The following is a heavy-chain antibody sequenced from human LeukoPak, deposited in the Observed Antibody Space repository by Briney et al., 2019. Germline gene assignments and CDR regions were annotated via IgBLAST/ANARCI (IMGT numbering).Heavy chain of an antibody. J-gene: IGHJ3*01. CDR3: AKDYLGSSYAFDV. CDR1: GFTFSSYG. Sequence: GGSLRLSCAASGFTFSSYGTHWVRQAPGKGLERVAVISYDGSNKYYADSVKGRFTISRDSSKNTLYMQMNSLRAEDTAVYYCAKDYLGSSYAFDVWGQGTMVTVSS. D-gene: IGHD6-13*01. V-gene: IGHV3-30*18. CDR2: ISYDGSNK.